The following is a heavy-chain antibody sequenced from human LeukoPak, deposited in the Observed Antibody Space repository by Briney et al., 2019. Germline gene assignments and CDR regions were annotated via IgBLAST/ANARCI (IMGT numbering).Heavy chain of an antibody. CDR1: GHTLSELS. D-gene: IGHD3-22*01. V-gene: IGHV1-24*01. CDR2: FDPEDGET. CDR3: ARDVPRVTMIVTYGMDV. J-gene: IGHJ6*02. Sequence: VASVKVSCEVSGHTLSELSMHWVRQAPGKGLEWMGGFDPEDGETIYAQKFQGRVTITADKSTSTAYMELSSLRSEDTAVYYCARDVPRVTMIVTYGMDVWGQGTTVTVSS.